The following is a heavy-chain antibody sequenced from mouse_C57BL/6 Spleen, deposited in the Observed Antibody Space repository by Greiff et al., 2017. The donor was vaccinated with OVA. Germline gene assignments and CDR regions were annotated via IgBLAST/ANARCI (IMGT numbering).Heavy chain of an antibody. CDR2: ISAGGSYT. V-gene: IGHV5-4*01. CDR3: ARDPDGYYQAWFAY. J-gene: IGHJ3*01. CDR1: GFTFSSYA. Sequence: EVQGVESGGGLVKPGGSLKLSCAASGFTFSSYAMSWVRQTPEKRLEWVATISAGGSYTYYPDNVKGRFTISRDNAKNNLYLQMSQLKTEDTAMYYCARDPDGYYQAWFAYWGQGTLVTVSA. D-gene: IGHD2-3*01.